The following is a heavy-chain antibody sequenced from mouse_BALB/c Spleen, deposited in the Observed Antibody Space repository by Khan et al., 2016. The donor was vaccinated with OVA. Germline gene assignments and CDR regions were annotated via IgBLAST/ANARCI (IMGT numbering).Heavy chain of an antibody. D-gene: IGHD1-1*02. CDR1: GFTFSNYA. J-gene: IGHJ3*01. Sequence: EVELVESGGDLVKPGGSLKLSCAASGFTFSNYAMSWVRQTPEKRLEWVASISSGGTTYYPDSVKGRVTIPRDIARNILYLQMNSLRSENTAMFYCARDYWFTYWGQGTLVTVSA. V-gene: IGHV5-6-5*01. CDR3: ARDYWFTY. CDR2: ISSGGTT.